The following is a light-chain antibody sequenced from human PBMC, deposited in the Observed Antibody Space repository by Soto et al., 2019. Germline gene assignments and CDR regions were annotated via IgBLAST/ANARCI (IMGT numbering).Light chain of an antibody. CDR1: ESIKGW. CDR3: QQYNNGWT. V-gene: IGKV1-5*01. Sequence: DIQVTQSPSTLSASVGDRVTITCRASESIKGWLAWYQQKPGKAPKLLIYDASSLKGGVPSRFSGSGSVTVFTLTISRLQPDDFATYYCQQYNNGWTFGQGTKVEIK. J-gene: IGKJ1*01. CDR2: DAS.